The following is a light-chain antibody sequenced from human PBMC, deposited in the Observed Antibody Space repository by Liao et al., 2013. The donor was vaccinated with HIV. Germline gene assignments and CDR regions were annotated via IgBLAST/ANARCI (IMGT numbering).Light chain of an antibody. V-gene: IGLV3-1*01. Sequence: SYELIQPPSVSVSPGQTASITCSGDKLGDNFASGINRGQASPLLLVIYQDDKRPSGIPERFSGSNSGNTATLTISGVQAEDEADYYCQSADSSGTYRVFGGGTKLTV. CDR1: KLGDNF. J-gene: IGLJ3*02. CDR3: QSADSSGTYRV. CDR2: QDD.